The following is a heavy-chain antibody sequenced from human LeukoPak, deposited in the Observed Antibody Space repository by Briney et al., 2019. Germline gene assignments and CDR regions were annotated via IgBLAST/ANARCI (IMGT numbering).Heavy chain of an antibody. CDR3: ASGEWPQLY. D-gene: IGHD3-10*01. J-gene: IGHJ4*02. CDR2: IYSGGTT. CDR1: GFTVSKND. Sequence: PGGSLRLSCAASGFTVSKNDITCVRQVPGKGLEWVSLIYSGGTTYYADSVKGRFTISRDNSKNTLYLQMNSLSTEDTAVYYCASGEWPQLYWGQGTLVTVSS. V-gene: IGHV3-53*01.